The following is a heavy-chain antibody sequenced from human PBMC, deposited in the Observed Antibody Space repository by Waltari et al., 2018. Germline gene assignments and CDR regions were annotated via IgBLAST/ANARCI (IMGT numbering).Heavy chain of an antibody. CDR2: ISSSGSTI. CDR3: ARDRATLGPYDAFDI. Sequence: EVQLVESGGGLVQPGGSLRLSCAASGFTFSSYEMNWVRQAPGKGLEWVSYISSSGSTIYYADSVKGRFTISRDNAKNSLYLQMNSLRAEDTAVYYCARDRATLGPYDAFDIWGQGTMVTVSS. J-gene: IGHJ3*02. D-gene: IGHD3-16*01. V-gene: IGHV3-48*03. CDR1: GFTFSSYE.